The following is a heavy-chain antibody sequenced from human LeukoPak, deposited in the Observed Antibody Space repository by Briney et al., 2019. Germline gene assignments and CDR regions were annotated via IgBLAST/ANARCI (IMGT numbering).Heavy chain of an antibody. V-gene: IGHV3-30-3*01. CDR2: LSYDGSNK. Sequence: GGSLRLSCAASGFTFSSYAMDWVRQAPGKGLEWVAVLSYDGSNKYYADSVRGRFTISRDNSKNTLFLQMNSLRAEDTAVYYCARSSAAPGDYWGQGTLVTVSS. J-gene: IGHJ4*02. D-gene: IGHD6-25*01. CDR3: ARSSAAPGDY. CDR1: GFTFSSYA.